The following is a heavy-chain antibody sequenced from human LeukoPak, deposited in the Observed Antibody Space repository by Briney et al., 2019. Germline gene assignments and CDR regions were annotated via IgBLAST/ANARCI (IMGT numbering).Heavy chain of an antibody. CDR3: ARGYCSGGSCYSSYFDY. V-gene: IGHV4-4*07. J-gene: IGHJ4*02. Sequence: ETLSLTCTVSGGSISSYYWSLIRQPAGKGLEWIGRIYTSGSTNYNPSLKSRVTISVDTSKNQFSLKLSSVTAADTAVYYCARGYCSGGSCYSSYFDYWGQGTLVTVSS. CDR2: IYTSGST. CDR1: GGSISSYY. D-gene: IGHD2-15*01.